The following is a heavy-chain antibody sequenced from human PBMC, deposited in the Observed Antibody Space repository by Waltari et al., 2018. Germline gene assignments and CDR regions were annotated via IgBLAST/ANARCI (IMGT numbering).Heavy chain of an antibody. Sequence: QLQLQESGPGLVKPSETLSLTCTVSGGSISSGSYYWGWIRQPPGKGLESIGYISYSGTTSNTWSLKSRVTMSVETSRDQDSLSLRSVAAADTAVYYCARYYGNGEGWLDPWGQGTLVTVSS. J-gene: IGHJ5*02. CDR3: ARYYGNGEGWLDP. CDR2: ISYSGTT. CDR1: GGSISSGSYY. D-gene: IGHD3-3*01. V-gene: IGHV4-39*07.